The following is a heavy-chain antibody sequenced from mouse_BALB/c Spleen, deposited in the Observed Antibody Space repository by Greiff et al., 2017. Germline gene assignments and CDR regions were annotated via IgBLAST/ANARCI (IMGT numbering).Heavy chain of an antibody. CDR2: INPDSSTI. CDR1: GFDFSRYW. D-gene: IGHD1-1*01. V-gene: IGHV4-1*02. CDR3: ARDRTTGSRDAMDY. J-gene: IGHJ4*01. Sequence: EVQLQESGGGLVQPGGSLKLSCAASGFDFSRYWMSWVRQAPGKGLEWIGEINPDSSTINYTPSLKDQFIISRDNAKNTLYLQMSKVRSEDTALYYCARDRTTGSRDAMDYWGQGTSVTVSS.